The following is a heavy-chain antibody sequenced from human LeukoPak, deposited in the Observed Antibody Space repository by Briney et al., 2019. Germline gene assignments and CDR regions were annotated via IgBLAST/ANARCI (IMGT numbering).Heavy chain of an antibody. J-gene: IGHJ6*03. D-gene: IGHD3-10*01. Sequence: GASVKVSCKASGYTFTGYYMHWVRQAPGQGLEWMGWINPNSGATNYAQKFQGRVTMTRDTSISTAYMELSRLRSDDTAVYYCARGRAELWFGESSSMDVWGKGTTVTISS. CDR3: ARGRAELWFGESSSMDV. V-gene: IGHV1-2*02. CDR2: INPNSGAT. CDR1: GYTFTGYY.